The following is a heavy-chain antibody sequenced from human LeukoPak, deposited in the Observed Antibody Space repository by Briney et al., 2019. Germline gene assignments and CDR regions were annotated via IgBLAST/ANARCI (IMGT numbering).Heavy chain of an antibody. J-gene: IGHJ5*02. V-gene: IGHV1-46*01. CDR2: INPSGGST. CDR3: ARGSITMVRGAPSNWFDP. Sequence: ASVKVSCKASGYTFTSYYMHWVRQAPGQGLEWMGIINPSGGSTSYAQKFQGRVTMTRDMSTSTVYMELSSLRSEDTAVYYCARGSITMVRGAPSNWFDPWGQGTLVTVSS. D-gene: IGHD3-10*01. CDR1: GYTFTSYY.